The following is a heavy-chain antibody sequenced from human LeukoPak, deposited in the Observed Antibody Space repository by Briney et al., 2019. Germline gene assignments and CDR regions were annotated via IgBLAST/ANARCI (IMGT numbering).Heavy chain of an antibody. J-gene: IGHJ4*02. D-gene: IGHD5-18*01. Sequence: SETLSLTCTVSGGSVSSGSYYWSWIRQPPGKGLEWPGYIYYSVSTNYNPSLKSRVTISVDTSKNQFSLKLSSVTAADTAVYYCAREAAMVTDYYFDYWGQGTLVTVSS. CDR3: AREAAMVTDYYFDY. CDR2: IYYSVST. CDR1: GGSVSSGSYY. V-gene: IGHV4-61*01.